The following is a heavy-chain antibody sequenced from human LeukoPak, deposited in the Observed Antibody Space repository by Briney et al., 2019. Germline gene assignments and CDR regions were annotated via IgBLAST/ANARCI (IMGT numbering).Heavy chain of an antibody. CDR1: GFTFSSYW. Sequence: PGGSLRLSCAASGFTFSSYWMSWVRQAPGKGLEWVANIKQDGSEKYYVDSVKGRFTISRDNAENSLYLQMNSLRAEDTAVYYCARDAEVVPAAIDYXXYWGXGTLV. J-gene: IGHJ4*02. V-gene: IGHV3-7*01. D-gene: IGHD2-2*02. CDR3: ARDAEVVPAAIDYXXY. CDR2: IKQDGSEK.